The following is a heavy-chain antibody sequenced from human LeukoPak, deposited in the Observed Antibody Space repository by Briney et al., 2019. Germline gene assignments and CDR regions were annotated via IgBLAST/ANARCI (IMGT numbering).Heavy chain of an antibody. Sequence: GGSLRLSCAASGFTFSSYEMNWVRQAPGKGLEWVSSISTSSNYIYYADSVKGRFTISRGNAKNSLYLQMNSLRAEDTAVYYCARAGGYFDSHGFDYWGQGTLVTVPS. CDR3: ARAGGYFDSHGFDY. V-gene: IGHV3-21*01. J-gene: IGHJ4*02. CDR2: ISTSSNYI. CDR1: GFTFSSYE. D-gene: IGHD3-9*01.